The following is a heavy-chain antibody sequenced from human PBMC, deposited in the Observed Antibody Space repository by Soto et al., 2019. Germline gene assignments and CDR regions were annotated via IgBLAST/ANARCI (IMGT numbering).Heavy chain of an antibody. V-gene: IGHV3-23*01. CDR2: ISTAGNST. CDR1: GFTFIDYA. Sequence: GGSLRLSCAASGFTFIDYAMSWVRQAPGKGLEWVSTISTAGNSTFSADSVKGRFTISRDNAKNTLYLQMNSLRADDTAVYYCARHTMIRGYYMDVWGKGTTVTVSS. J-gene: IGHJ6*03. D-gene: IGHD3-10*01. CDR3: ARHTMIRGYYMDV.